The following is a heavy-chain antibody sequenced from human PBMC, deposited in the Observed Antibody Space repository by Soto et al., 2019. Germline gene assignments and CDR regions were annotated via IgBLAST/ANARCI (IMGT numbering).Heavy chain of an antibody. J-gene: IGHJ5*02. CDR1: EFSPSTSGVG. Sequence: SGPTLVNPTQTLTLTCTFSEFSPSTSGVGVGWIRQPPGKALERLPRIHWTDEKYYRPSLESRLTISKATSKNQVVLTMTNMDPVDTATYYCAYNRWCPLNHWGQGTLVTVSS. CDR3: AYNRWCPLNH. CDR2: IHWTDEK. D-gene: IGHD2-21*01. V-gene: IGHV2-5*01.